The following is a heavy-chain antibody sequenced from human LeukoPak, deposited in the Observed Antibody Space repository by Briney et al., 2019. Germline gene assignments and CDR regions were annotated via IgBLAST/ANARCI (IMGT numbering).Heavy chain of an antibody. CDR2: IIPIFGTA. D-gene: IGHD3-22*01. J-gene: IGHJ3*02. V-gene: IGHV1-69*05. CDR3: ARGGYYDSSGRISKKGSNAFDI. CDR1: GGTFSSYA. Sequence: SVKVSCKASGGTFSSYAISWVRQAPGQGLEWMGGIIPIFGTANYAQKLQGRVTMTTDTSTSTAYMELRSLRSDDTAVYYCARGGYYDSSGRISKKGSNAFDIWGQGTMVTVSS.